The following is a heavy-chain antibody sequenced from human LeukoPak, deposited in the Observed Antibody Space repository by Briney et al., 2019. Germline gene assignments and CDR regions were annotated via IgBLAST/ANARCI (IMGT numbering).Heavy chain of an antibody. D-gene: IGHD6-13*01. CDR2: FNSDGSST. V-gene: IGHV3-74*01. CDR1: GFTVSSFW. J-gene: IGHJ6*02. Sequence: GGSLRLSCAASGFTVSSFWMHWVRQAPGKGLVWVSRFNSDGSSTSYADSVKGRFTVSRDNARNTPYLQMNSLRAEDTAVYYCARANIAIRGYGMDVWGQGTTVTVSS. CDR3: ARANIAIRGYGMDV.